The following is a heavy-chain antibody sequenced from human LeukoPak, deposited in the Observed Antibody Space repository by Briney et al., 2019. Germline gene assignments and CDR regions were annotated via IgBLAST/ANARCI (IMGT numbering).Heavy chain of an antibody. Sequence: SETLSLTCTVSGGSISSSSYYWGWIRQPPGKGLEWIGSIYYSGSTYYNPSLKSRVTISVDTSKNQFSLKLSSVTAADTAVYYCARDREVGATGYYFDYWGQGTLVTVSS. J-gene: IGHJ4*02. D-gene: IGHD1-26*01. CDR3: ARDREVGATGYYFDY. CDR1: GGSISSSSYY. V-gene: IGHV4-39*02. CDR2: IYYSGST.